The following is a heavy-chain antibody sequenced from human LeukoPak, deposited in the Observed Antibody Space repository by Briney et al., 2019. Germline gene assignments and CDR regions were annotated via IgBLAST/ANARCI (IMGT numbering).Heavy chain of an antibody. D-gene: IGHD6-19*01. CDR3: ARDPAVAGLYNWFDP. CDR1: GGSISSYY. J-gene: IGHJ5*02. V-gene: IGHV4-4*07. Sequence: SETLSLTCTVPGGSISSYYWSWIRQPAGKGLEWIGSIYTNWGTNYNPSLKSRVTMSVDTSKNQVSLKLTSVTAADTAVYYCARDPAVAGLYNWFDPWGQGTLVTVSS. CDR2: IYTNWGT.